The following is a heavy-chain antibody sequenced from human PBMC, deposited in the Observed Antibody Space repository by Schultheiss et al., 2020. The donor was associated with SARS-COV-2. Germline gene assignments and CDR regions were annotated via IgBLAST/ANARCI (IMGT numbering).Heavy chain of an antibody. D-gene: IGHD6-6*01. CDR1: GGSFSGYY. J-gene: IGHJ3*02. V-gene: IGHV4-34*01. CDR3: ARRIAARPGDAFDI. Sequence: SEILSLTCAVYGGSFSGYYWSWIRQPPGKGLEWIGEINHSGSTNYNPSLKSRVTISVDTSKNQFSLKLSSVTAADTAVYYCARRIAARPGDAFDIWGQGTMVTVSS. CDR2: INHSGST.